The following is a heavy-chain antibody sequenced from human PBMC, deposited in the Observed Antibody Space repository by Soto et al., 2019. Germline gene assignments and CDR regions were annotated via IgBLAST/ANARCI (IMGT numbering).Heavy chain of an antibody. CDR2: ISGSGGST. Sequence: EVQLLESGGGLVQPGGSLRLSCAASGFTFSSYAMSWVRQARGKGLEWVSAISGSGGSTYYADSVKGRFTISRDNSKNTLYLQMNCLRAEDTAGYDCARRSSGWYFDYWGQGTLVTVSS. D-gene: IGHD6-19*01. CDR3: ARRSSGWYFDY. V-gene: IGHV3-23*01. CDR1: GFTFSSYA. J-gene: IGHJ4*02.